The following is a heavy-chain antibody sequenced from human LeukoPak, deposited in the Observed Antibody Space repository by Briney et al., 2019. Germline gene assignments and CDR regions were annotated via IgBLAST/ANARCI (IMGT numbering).Heavy chain of an antibody. V-gene: IGHV3-66*04. CDR2: AYSDGNT. D-gene: IGHD6-19*01. CDR3: AILFGSGWPGYFYYAMDV. Sequence: GGSLTLSCAASGITVNSPYISWLRQAPGKGLEWVSVAYSDGNTYYAGSVKGRFTISRDNSKNTLYLQMNSLRAEDTAVYYCAILFGSGWPGYFYYAMDVWGQGTTVAVSS. J-gene: IGHJ6*02. CDR1: GITVNSPY.